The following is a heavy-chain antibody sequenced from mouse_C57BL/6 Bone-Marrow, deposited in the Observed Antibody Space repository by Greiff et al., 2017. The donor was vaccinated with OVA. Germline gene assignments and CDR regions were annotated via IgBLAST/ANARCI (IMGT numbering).Heavy chain of an antibody. CDR3: ARHDGYYVFAY. CDR2: INPGSGGT. V-gene: IGHV1-54*01. CDR1: GYAFTNYL. J-gene: IGHJ3*01. D-gene: IGHD2-3*01. Sequence: QVQLQQSGAELVRPGTSVKVSCKASGYAFTNYLIEWVKQRPGQGLEWIGVINPGSGGTNYNEKFKGKATLTADKSSSTAYMQLSSLTSEDSAVYFCARHDGYYVFAYWGQGTLVTVSA.